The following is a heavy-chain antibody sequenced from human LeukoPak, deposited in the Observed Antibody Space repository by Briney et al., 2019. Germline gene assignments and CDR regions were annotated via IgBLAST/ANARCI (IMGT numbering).Heavy chain of an antibody. CDR1: GGSISSYY. CDR3: ARHVLLWFGPTGMDV. V-gene: IGHV4-59*08. Sequence: SETLSLTCTVSGGSISSYYWSWIRQPPGEGLEWIGYIYYSGSTNYNPSLKSRVTISVDTSKNQFSLRLSSVTAADTAVYFCARHVLLWFGPTGMDVWGQGTTLTVSS. J-gene: IGHJ6*02. D-gene: IGHD3-10*01. CDR2: IYYSGST.